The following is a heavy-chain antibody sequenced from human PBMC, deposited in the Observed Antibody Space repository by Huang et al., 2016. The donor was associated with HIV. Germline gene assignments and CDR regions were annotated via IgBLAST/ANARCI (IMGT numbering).Heavy chain of an antibody. CDR1: GGSFSKYA. D-gene: IGHD3-3*01. CDR3: ASSDVDFRSAYYIMDD. J-gene: IGHJ4*02. V-gene: IGHV1-69*01. CDR2: FIPLLGTA. Sequence: QVQLVQSGAEVKKPGSSVKVSCRAFGGSFSKYAFSWVRQAPGHGLEWMGGFIPLLGTADYVQKFQGRVTITADESTSTAYMELSSLRSEDTAVYYCASSDVDFRSAYYIMDDWGQGTQVTVSS.